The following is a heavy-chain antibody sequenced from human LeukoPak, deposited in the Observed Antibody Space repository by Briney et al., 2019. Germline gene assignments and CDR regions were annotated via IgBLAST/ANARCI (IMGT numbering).Heavy chain of an antibody. CDR3: AKEQWLGKMNYFDY. CDR1: GFTFSSYA. J-gene: IGHJ4*02. V-gene: IGHV3-23*01. D-gene: IGHD6-19*01. CDR2: ISGSGSGGST. Sequence: GGSLRHSCAASGFTFSSYAMTWVRQAPGKGLEWVSSISGSGSGGSTYYADSVKGRFTISKDTSKNTLYLQINSLRAEDTAVYYCAKEQWLGKMNYFDYWGQGTLVTVSS.